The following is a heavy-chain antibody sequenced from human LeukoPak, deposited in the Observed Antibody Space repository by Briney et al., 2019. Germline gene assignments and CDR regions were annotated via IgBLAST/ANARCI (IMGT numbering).Heavy chain of an antibody. CDR2: IYPGDPDT. CDR1: GYSFTSHW. D-gene: IGHD4-17*01. Sequence: GESLKISGKGSGYSFTSHWIGLVRQMPGKGLEWMGIIYPGDPDTRYSPSFQGQVTISADKSISTAYLQWSSRKASDTAMYYYARLRDYGDYPSHWGQGTLVTVSS. CDR3: ARLRDYGDYPSH. J-gene: IGHJ4*02. V-gene: IGHV5-51*01.